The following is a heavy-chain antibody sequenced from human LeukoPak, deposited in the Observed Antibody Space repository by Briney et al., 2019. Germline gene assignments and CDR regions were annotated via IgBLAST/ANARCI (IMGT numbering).Heavy chain of an antibody. V-gene: IGHV3-7*01. CDR1: GFTFSSYE. CDR2: IKQDGSVK. D-gene: IGHD3-10*01. J-gene: IGHJ4*02. Sequence: GGSLRLSCAASGFTFSSYEMNWVRQAPGKGLEWVANIKQDGSVKNYVDSVKGRFTISRDNARKSLYLQMNSLRAEDTAVYYCARDDPASGGYNYWGQGTLVTVSS. CDR3: ARDDPASGGYNY.